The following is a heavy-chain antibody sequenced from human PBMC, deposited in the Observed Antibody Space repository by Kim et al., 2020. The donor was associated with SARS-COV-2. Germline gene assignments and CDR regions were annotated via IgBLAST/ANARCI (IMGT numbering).Heavy chain of an antibody. CDR3: AKDNRGGKYQLLFYYYGMDV. V-gene: IGHV3-23*01. J-gene: IGHJ6*02. CDR2: ISGSGGST. D-gene: IGHD2-2*01. CDR1: GFTFSSYA. Sequence: GGSLRLSCAASGFTFSSYAMSWVRQAPGKGLEWVSAISGSGGSTYYADSVKGRFTISRDNSKNTLYLQMNSLRAEDTAVYYCAKDNRGGKYQLLFYYYGMDVWGQGTTVTVSS.